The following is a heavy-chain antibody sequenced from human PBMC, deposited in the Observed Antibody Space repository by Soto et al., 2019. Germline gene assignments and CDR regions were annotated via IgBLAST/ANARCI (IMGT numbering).Heavy chain of an antibody. CDR3: VRDQKYFRVNGNWFDS. CDR1: GYTSADFG. CDR2: VSGNNGAS. V-gene: IGHV1-18*04. D-gene: IGHD2-2*01. J-gene: IGHJ5*01. Sequence: GASVKVSCKASGYTSADFGISWVRQAPGQGLEWMGWVSGNNGASNPAPKVQGRITMTLDTSTGVSYMALRSLRSDDTAIYYCVRDQKYFRVNGNWFDSWGQGTLSPSPQ.